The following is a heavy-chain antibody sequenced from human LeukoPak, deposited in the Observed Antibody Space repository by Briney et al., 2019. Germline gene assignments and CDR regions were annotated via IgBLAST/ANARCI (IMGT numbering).Heavy chain of an antibody. V-gene: IGHV1-69*04. CDR1: GGTFSSYA. Sequence: ASVKVSCKASGGTFSSYAISLVRQAPGQGLEWMGRIIPMLGIANYTQKFQGRVTITADKSTGTAYMELSCLRSEDTAVYYCARDRRYYDSNGYYYVIDYWGQGTLVIVSS. J-gene: IGHJ4*02. CDR2: IIPMLGIA. CDR3: ARDRRYYDSNGYYYVIDY. D-gene: IGHD3-22*01.